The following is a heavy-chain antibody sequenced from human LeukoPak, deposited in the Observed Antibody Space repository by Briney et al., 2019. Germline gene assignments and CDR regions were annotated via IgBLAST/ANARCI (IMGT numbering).Heavy chain of an antibody. CDR3: AKQARYSNFWSGYLYYFDY. V-gene: IGHV3-23*01. CDR1: GFTFNNYA. J-gene: IGHJ4*02. D-gene: IGHD3-3*01. Sequence: GGSLRLSCAASGFTFNNYAASWVRQAPGKGLEWVSAFVGGDTTYYADSVKGRFTISRDNSRNTLYLQMNTLRAEDTAVYYCAKQARYSNFWSGYLYYFDYWGQGTLVTVSS. CDR2: FVGGDTT.